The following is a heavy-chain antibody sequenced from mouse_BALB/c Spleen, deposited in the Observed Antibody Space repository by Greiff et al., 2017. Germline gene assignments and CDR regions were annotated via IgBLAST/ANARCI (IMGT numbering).Heavy chain of an antibody. CDR3: AYGNYAMDY. Sequence: EVQRVESGGGLVKPGGSLKLSCAASGFTFSSYAMSWVRQSPEKRLEWVAEISSGGSYTYYPDTVTGRFTISRDNAKNTLYLEMSSLRSEDTAMYYCAYGNYAMDYWGQGTSVTVSS. J-gene: IGHJ4*01. V-gene: IGHV5-9-4*01. CDR1: GFTFSSYA. D-gene: IGHD2-1*01. CDR2: ISSGGSYT.